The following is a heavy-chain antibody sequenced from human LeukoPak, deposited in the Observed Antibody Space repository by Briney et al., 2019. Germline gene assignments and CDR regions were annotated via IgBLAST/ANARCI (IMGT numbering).Heavy chain of an antibody. Sequence: SETLSLTCTVSGGSISSSSYYWGWIRQPPGKGLEWIGSIYYSGSTYYNPSLKSRVTISVDTSKNQFSLKLSSVTAADTAVYYCARHRSDYGDYLCWFDPWGQGTLVTVSS. CDR1: GGSISSSSYY. CDR3: ARHRSDYGDYLCWFDP. V-gene: IGHV4-39*01. CDR2: IYYSGST. D-gene: IGHD4-17*01. J-gene: IGHJ5*02.